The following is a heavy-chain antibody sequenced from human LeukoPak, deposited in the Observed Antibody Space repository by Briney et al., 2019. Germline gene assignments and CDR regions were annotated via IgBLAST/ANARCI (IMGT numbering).Heavy chain of an antibody. D-gene: IGHD2-2*01. CDR2: MEEYGSYI. CDR3: ARPRGCGSARCNNFDS. CDR1: EFTVSSAW. J-gene: IGHJ4*02. V-gene: IGHV3-7*01. Sequence: GGSLRLSCAASEFTVSSAWMTWVRQAPGKGLEWVAIMEEYGSYIFYVDSVKGRFIISRDNARNSLYLQMNNLRAEDTAVYYCARPRGCGSARCNNFDSWGQGTLVTVSS.